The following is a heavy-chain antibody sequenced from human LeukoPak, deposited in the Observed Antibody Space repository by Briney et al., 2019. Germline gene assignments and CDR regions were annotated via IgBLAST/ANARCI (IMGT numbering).Heavy chain of an antibody. CDR3: AKAPYIVGATKSLDY. V-gene: IGHV3-23*01. CDR2: ISGNSGSS. J-gene: IGHJ4*02. Sequence: GGSLGLSCAASGFTFSSYAMTWVRQAPGKGLEWVSAISGNSGSSYYADSVKGRFTISRDNSKNTLYLQMNSLRAEDTAVYYCAKAPYIVGATKSLDYWGQGTLVTVSS. D-gene: IGHD1-26*01. CDR1: GFTFSSYA.